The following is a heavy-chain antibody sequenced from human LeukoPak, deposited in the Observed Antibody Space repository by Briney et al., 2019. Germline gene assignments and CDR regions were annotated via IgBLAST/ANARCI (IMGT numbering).Heavy chain of an antibody. D-gene: IGHD6-19*01. Sequence: ASVKVSCKAFGYTFTSYDINWVRQATGQGLEWMGWMNPNSGNTGYAQKFQGRVTMTRNTSISTAYMELSSLRSEDTAVYYCARGTTAVAFLDYWGQGTLATVSS. CDR3: ARGTTAVAFLDY. V-gene: IGHV1-8*01. CDR1: GYTFTSYD. J-gene: IGHJ4*02. CDR2: MNPNSGNT.